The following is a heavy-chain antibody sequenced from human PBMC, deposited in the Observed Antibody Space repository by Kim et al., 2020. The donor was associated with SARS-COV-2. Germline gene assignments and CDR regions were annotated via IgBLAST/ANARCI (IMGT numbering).Heavy chain of an antibody. V-gene: IGHV4-34*01. J-gene: IGHJ2*01. CDR3: ARGFSFIEYSSSAGWYFDL. CDR2: INHSGST. D-gene: IGHD6-6*01. Sequence: SETLSLTCAVYGGSFSGYYWSWIRQPPGKGLEWIGEINHSGSTNYNPSLKSRVTISVDTSKNQFSLKLSSVTAADTAVYYCARGFSFIEYSSSAGWYFDLWGRGTLVTGSS. CDR1: GGSFSGYY.